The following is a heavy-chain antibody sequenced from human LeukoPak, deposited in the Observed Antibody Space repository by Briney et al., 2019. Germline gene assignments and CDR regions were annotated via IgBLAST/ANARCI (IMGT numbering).Heavy chain of an antibody. Sequence: PSETLSLTCAVYGGSFSGYYWSWIRQPPGKGLEWIGDINHSGSTTYNPSLKSRVTISLDTSKNQFSLKLNSVTAADTAVYYCARYDIVTTNWFDPWGQGTLVTVSS. J-gene: IGHJ5*02. CDR1: GGSFSGYY. D-gene: IGHD5-12*01. CDR3: ARYDIVTTNWFDP. V-gene: IGHV4-34*01. CDR2: INHSGST.